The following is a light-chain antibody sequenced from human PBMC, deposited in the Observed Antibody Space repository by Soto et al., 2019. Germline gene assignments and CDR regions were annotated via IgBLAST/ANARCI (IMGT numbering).Light chain of an antibody. V-gene: IGKV1-5*01. CDR3: QQYKSYWT. Sequence: DIQMTQSPSTLSASVGDRVTITCRASQSISRWLAWYRQKPGKAPKVLIYDASSLESGVPSRFSGSGSGTEFTLTISSLQPDDFATYYCQQYKSYWTFGQGTKVDIK. J-gene: IGKJ1*01. CDR1: QSISRW. CDR2: DAS.